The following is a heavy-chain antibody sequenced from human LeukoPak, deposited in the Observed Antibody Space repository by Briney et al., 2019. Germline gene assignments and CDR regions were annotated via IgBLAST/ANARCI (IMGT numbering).Heavy chain of an antibody. D-gene: IGHD3-10*01. CDR3: AKDQNYPPLLWFGELLGYYMDV. CDR1: GFTFSSYA. Sequence: SGRSLRLSCAASGFTFSSYAMSWVRQAPGKGLDWVSAISGSGGSTYYADSVKGRFTISRDNSKNTLYLQMNSLRAEDAAVYYCAKDQNYPPLLWFGELLGYYMDVWGKGTTVTVSS. CDR2: ISGSGGST. J-gene: IGHJ6*03. V-gene: IGHV3-23*01.